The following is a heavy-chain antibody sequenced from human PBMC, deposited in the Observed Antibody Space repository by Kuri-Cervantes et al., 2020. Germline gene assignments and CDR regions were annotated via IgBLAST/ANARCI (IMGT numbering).Heavy chain of an antibody. D-gene: IGHD6-13*01. CDR2: ISWNGGSI. CDR1: GFTFSSYA. Sequence: SLKISCAASGFTFSSYAMSWVRQAPGKGLEWVSGISWNGGSIDYADSVKGRFTISRDNAKNSLYLQMNSLRAEDTAFYYCAKDRGMAAENIDYWGQGTLVTVSS. J-gene: IGHJ4*02. V-gene: IGHV3-9*01. CDR3: AKDRGMAAENIDY.